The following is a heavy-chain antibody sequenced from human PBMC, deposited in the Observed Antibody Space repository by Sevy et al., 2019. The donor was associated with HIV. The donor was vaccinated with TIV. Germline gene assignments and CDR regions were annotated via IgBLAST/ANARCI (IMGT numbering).Heavy chain of an antibody. D-gene: IGHD1-26*01. CDR2: TYYTSRWYS. V-gene: IGHV6-1*01. J-gene: IGHJ5*02. Sequence: SQTLSLTCGISGDSVSSNGVAWNWIRQSPSRGLEWLGRTYYTSRWYSDYAASVKSRITINPDTSKNQFSLQLNSVTPEDTAVYYCARDYIGGSRWGQGFDPWGQGTLVTVSS. CDR1: GDSVSSNGVA. CDR3: ARDYIGGSRWGQGFDP.